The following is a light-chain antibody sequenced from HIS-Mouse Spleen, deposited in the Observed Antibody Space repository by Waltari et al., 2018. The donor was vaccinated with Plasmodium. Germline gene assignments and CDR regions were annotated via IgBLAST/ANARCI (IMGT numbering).Light chain of an antibody. Sequence: EIVLTQSPGTLYLSPGESATLPCRASQSVSSSYLAWYQQKPGQAPRLLIYGASSRATGIPDRFSGSGSGTDFTLTISRLEPEDFAVYYCQQYGSSPYTFGQGTKLEIK. J-gene: IGKJ2*01. CDR2: GAS. V-gene: IGKV3-20*01. CDR3: QQYGSSPYT. CDR1: QSVSSSY.